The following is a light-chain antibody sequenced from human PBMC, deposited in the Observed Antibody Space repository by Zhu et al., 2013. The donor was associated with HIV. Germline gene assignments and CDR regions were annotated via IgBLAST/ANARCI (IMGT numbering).Light chain of an antibody. CDR2: KTS. CDR3: QQYNTYSRT. Sequence: DIQMTQSPSTLSASIGDTVTITCRASQIINGYLAWYQQKPGKAPKILIFKTSSLEVGVPSRFSGRGGGTDFTLTISNLQPEDFATYYCQQYNTYSRTLGQGTKV. CDR1: QIINGY. V-gene: IGKV1-5*03. J-gene: IGKJ1*01.